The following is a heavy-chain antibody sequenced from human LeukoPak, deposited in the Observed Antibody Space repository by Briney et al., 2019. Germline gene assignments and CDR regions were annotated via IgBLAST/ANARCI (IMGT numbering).Heavy chain of an antibody. CDR3: TLRKEYSSSPREYY. Sequence: SETLSLTCTVSGGSISSSSYYWGWIRQPPGKGLEWIGSIYYSGSTYYNPSLKSRVTISVDTSKNQFSLKLSSVTAADTAVYYCTLRKEYSSSPREYYWGQGTLVTVSS. J-gene: IGHJ4*02. CDR1: GGSISSSSYY. D-gene: IGHD6-6*01. CDR2: IYYSGST. V-gene: IGHV4-39*01.